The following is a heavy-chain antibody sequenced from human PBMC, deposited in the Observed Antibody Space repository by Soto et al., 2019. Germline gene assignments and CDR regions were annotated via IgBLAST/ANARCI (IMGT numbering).Heavy chain of an antibody. D-gene: IGHD5-12*01. CDR2: INHSGST. V-gene: IGHV4-34*01. CDR1: GGSISGYY. J-gene: IGHJ4*02. CDR3: ARGGYSGYAR. Sequence: SETLSLTCAVYGGSISGYYWSWIRQPPGKGLEWIGEINHSGSTNYNPSLKSRVTISVDTSKNQFSLKLSSVTAADTAVYYCARGGYSGYARWGQGTLVTSPQ.